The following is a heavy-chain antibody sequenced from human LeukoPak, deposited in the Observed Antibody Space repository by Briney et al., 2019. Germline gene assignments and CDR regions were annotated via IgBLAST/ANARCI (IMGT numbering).Heavy chain of an antibody. CDR1: GFTFSSYS. D-gene: IGHD6-6*01. CDR2: ISCSGGST. CDR3: ASIAAQDY. Sequence: PGGSLRLSCAASGFTFSSYSMSWVRQAPGKGLEGVLAISCSGGSTYYADYVKGRFNSSRDNSKTTLYLQMNILRGEDTAVYYCASIAAQDYWGQGTLVTVSS. J-gene: IGHJ4*02. V-gene: IGHV3-23*01.